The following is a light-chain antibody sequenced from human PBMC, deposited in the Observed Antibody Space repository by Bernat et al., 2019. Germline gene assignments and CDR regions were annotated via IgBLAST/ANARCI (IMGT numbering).Light chain of an antibody. CDR3: QVYDSSTYHYV. CDR1: NIENKN. V-gene: IGLV3-21*04. CDR2: HDT. Sequence: SYVLTQPPSVSVAPGKTARITCGGNNIENKNVHWYQHKPGQAPVLVISHDTDRPSGIPDRFSGSNSGNTATLSISRVEAGDEADYFCQVYDSSTYHYVFGPGTKVTVL. J-gene: IGLJ1*01.